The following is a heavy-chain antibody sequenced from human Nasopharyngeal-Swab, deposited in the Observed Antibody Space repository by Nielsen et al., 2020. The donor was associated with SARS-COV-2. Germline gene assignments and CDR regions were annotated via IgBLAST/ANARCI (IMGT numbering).Heavy chain of an antibody. CDR2: ISGSGGST. V-gene: IGHV3-23*01. CDR1: GFTFSSYA. Sequence: GESLKISCAASGFTFSSYAMSWVRQAPGKGLEWVSAISGSGGSTYYADSVKGRFTISRDNSKNTLYLQMNSLRAEDTAVYYCARDRGGPFDYWGQGTLVTVSS. CDR3: ARDRGGPFDY. J-gene: IGHJ4*02. D-gene: IGHD2-15*01.